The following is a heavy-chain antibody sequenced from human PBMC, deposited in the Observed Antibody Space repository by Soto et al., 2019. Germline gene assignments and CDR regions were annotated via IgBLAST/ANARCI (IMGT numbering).Heavy chain of an antibody. J-gene: IGHJ4*02. D-gene: IGHD3-22*01. Sequence: PGGSLRLSCAASGFTFSSYGMHWVRQAPGKGLEWVAVISYDGSNKYYADSVKGRFTISRDNSKNTLYLQMNSLRAEDTAVYYCASSGEGAPEAYDTSGYWGQGTLVTVSS. CDR3: ASSGEGAPEAYDTSGY. V-gene: IGHV3-30*03. CDR2: ISYDGSNK. CDR1: GFTFSSYG.